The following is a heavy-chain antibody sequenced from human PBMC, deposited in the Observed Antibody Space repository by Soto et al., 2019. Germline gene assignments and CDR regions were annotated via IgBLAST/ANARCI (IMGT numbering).Heavy chain of an antibody. CDR2: IIPILGIA. Sequence: ASVKVSCKASGGTFSSYTISWVRQAPGQGLEWMGRIIPILGIANYAQKFQGRVTTTADKSTSTAYMELSSLRSEDTVVYFCAREYYYDSSGYLNWFDPWGQGTLVTVSS. V-gene: IGHV1-69*04. CDR1: GGTFSSYT. D-gene: IGHD3-22*01. J-gene: IGHJ5*02. CDR3: AREYYYDSSGYLNWFDP.